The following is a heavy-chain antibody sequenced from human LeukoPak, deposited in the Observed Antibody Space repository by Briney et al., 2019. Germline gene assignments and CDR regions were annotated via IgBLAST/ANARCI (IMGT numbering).Heavy chain of an antibody. D-gene: IGHD3-10*01. V-gene: IGHV4-34*01. J-gene: IGHJ6*02. CDR2: INHSGST. CDR3: ARGPLYDGMDV. Sequence: SETLSLTCAVYGGSFSGYYWSWIRQPPGKGLEWIGEINHSGSTNYNPSLKSRVTISVDTSKSQFSLKLSSVTAADTAVYYCARGPLYDGMDVWGQGTTVTVSS. CDR1: GGSFSGYY.